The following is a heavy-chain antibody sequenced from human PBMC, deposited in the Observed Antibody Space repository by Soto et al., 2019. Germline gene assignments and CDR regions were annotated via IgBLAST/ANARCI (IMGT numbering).Heavy chain of an antibody. D-gene: IGHD6-19*01. CDR2: TYYRSNWRH. J-gene: IGHJ4*02. CDR3: ERAVAGTGFDL. V-gene: IGHV6-1*01. CDR1: GDSVSSNTAA. Sequence: PSQTLSLTCAISGDSVSSNTAAWNWIRSSPSRGLEWLGRTYYRSNWRHDYAVSVKSRITVNPDTSKNHFSLQLNSVTPDDTAVYYCERAVAGTGFDLWGQGTLVTVSS.